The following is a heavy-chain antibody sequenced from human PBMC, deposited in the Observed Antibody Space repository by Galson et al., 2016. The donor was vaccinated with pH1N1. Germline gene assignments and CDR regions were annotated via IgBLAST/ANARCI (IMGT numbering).Heavy chain of an antibody. CDR3: ARDLRPSSSGYYSLDY. Sequence: LRLSCAASGFIFSSFAMHWVRQAPGKGLEYVSAISYNGGSTYYGNSVKGRFTISRDNSKNTLYLQMGSLRADDTAVYYCARDLRPSSSGYYSLDYWGQGTLVTVSS. D-gene: IGHD3-22*01. J-gene: IGHJ4*02. CDR2: ISYNGGST. V-gene: IGHV3-64*01. CDR1: GFIFSSFA.